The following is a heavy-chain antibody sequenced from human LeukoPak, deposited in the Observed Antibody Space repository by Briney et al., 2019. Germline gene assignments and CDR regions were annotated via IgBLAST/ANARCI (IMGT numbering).Heavy chain of an antibody. CDR3: ARVGSGWYDFDY. CDR2: IKQDGSEK. J-gene: IGHJ4*02. V-gene: IGHV3-7*05. CDR1: GFTLSAYW. D-gene: IGHD6-19*01. Sequence: GGSLRLSCAASGFTLSAYWMSWVRQAPGKGLEWVANIKQDGSEKYYVDSVKGRFTISRDNAKNSLYLQMNSLRAEDTAVYYCARVGSGWYDFDYWGQGTLVTVSS.